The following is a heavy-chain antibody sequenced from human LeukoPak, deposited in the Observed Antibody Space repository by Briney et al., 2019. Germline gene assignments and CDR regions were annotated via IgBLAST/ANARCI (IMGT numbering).Heavy chain of an antibody. CDR3: GRGLNYYGWGTQGNWFDP. CDR2: VSSSYVI. Sequence: GGSLRLSCAASRFTFINHGMNWVRQAPGKGLEWVSYVSSSYVIYYVDSVKGRFTISRDNTKNSQHLQMNSLKAEDTAVYYGGRGLNYYGWGTQGNWFDPWGQGTLVTVSS. V-gene: IGHV3-48*04. J-gene: IGHJ5*02. D-gene: IGHD3-10*01. CDR1: RFTFINHG.